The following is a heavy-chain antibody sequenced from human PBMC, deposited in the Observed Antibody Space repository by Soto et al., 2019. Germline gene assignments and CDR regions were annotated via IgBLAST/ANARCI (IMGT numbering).Heavy chain of an antibody. Sequence: PWGSLRLSCAASGFTFSSYAMSWVRQAPGKGLEWVSAISGSGGSTYYADSVKGRFTISRDNSKNTLYLQMNSLRAEDTAVYYCAKEDTAMVGYNWFDPWGQGTLVTVSS. CDR1: GFTFSSYA. J-gene: IGHJ5*02. CDR2: ISGSGGST. CDR3: AKEDTAMVGYNWFDP. V-gene: IGHV3-23*01. D-gene: IGHD5-18*01.